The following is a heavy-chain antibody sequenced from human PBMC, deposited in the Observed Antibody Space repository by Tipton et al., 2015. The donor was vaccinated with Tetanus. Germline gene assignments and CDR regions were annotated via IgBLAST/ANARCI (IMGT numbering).Heavy chain of an antibody. CDR3: ARDHRLSASYAGWFDP. Sequence: LRLSCTVSGGSINNYYWSWIRQPPGKGLEWIGYISYSGSTNYNPSLKGRVTISVDTSTTQFSLRLNSVTAADTAIYYCARDHRLSASYAGWFDPWGQGTLVTVSS. V-gene: IGHV4-59*01. CDR2: ISYSGST. D-gene: IGHD1-26*01. CDR1: GGSINNYY. J-gene: IGHJ5*02.